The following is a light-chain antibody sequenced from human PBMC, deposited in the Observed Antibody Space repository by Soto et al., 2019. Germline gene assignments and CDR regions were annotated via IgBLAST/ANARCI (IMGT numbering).Light chain of an antibody. CDR2: EVS. V-gene: IGLV2-14*01. J-gene: IGLJ1*01. Sequence: VLAQPSSVSGSPGQSITISCTGTSTDVGGYNYVSWYQHHPGKGPKLIIYEVSNRPSGVSDRFSGSKSGNKASLIISNLEAEDESDYYCGSYTSTDTPFVFGNGTKVTVL. CDR3: GSYTSTDTPFV. CDR1: STDVGGYNY.